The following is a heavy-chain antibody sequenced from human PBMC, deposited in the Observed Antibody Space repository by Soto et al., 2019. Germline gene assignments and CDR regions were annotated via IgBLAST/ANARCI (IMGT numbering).Heavy chain of an antibody. CDR1: GGSISSIGYY. V-gene: IGHV4-31*11. J-gene: IGHJ5*02. CDR3: ARGYSNGYLGNWFDP. CDR2: IYYSGRT. Sequence: QVQLQESGPGLVKPSQTLSLTCAVSGGSISSIGYYWSWIRQSPGKGLEWIGYIYYSGRTSYTPSLKSRVTISADTSHNQFSLKLSTVTVADTAVYYCARGYSNGYLGNWFDPWGQGTLVTVSS. D-gene: IGHD3-22*01.